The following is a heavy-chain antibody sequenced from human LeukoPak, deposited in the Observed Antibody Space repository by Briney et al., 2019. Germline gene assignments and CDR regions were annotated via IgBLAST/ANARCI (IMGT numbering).Heavy chain of an antibody. D-gene: IGHD3-22*01. Sequence: SLTXTVSGASXXSSYXXWIRQPPGKGLEWIGNIYYSGSTHYNPSLQSRVTMSLDTSKNQFSLKLRSVTAADTAVYYCASTPPAYYYYSWFDPWGQGTLVIVSS. CDR1: GASXXSSY. J-gene: IGHJ5*02. V-gene: IGHV4-59*01. CDR2: IYYSGST. CDR3: ASTPPAYYYYSWFDP.